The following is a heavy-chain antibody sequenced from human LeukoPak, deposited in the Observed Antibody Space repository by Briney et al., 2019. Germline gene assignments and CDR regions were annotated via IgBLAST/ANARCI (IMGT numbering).Heavy chain of an antibody. Sequence: HGGSLRLSCAASGFAFSDYYMSWIRQAPGKGLEWVSYISSSGSTIYYADSVKGRFTISRDNAKNSLYLQMNSLRAEDTAVYYCARLFGELLLPDYWGQGTLVTVSS. D-gene: IGHD3-10*02. CDR2: ISSSGSTI. V-gene: IGHV3-11*01. CDR3: ARLFGELLLPDY. CDR1: GFAFSDYY. J-gene: IGHJ4*02.